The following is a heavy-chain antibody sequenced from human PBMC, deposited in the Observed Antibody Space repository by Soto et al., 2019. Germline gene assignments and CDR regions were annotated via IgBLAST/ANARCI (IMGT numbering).Heavy chain of an antibody. CDR1: GGSISSSSYY. J-gene: IGHJ4*02. V-gene: IGHV4-39*01. CDR3: LSIAVAGIFDY. Sequence: SETLSLTCTVSGGSISSSSYYWGWIRQPPGKGLEWTGSIYYSGSTYYNPSLKSRVTISVDTSKNQFSLTLSSVTAADTAVYYCLSIAVAGIFDYWGQGTLVTVSS. D-gene: IGHD6-19*01. CDR2: IYYSGST.